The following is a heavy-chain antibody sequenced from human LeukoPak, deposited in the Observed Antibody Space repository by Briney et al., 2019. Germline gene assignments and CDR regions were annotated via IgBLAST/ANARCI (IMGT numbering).Heavy chain of an antibody. CDR2: INRDGGDK. CDR3: ARGRGVGV. J-gene: IGHJ6*04. Sequence: GGSLRLSCAASGFTFTDYWMTWVRQAPGKGLEWVANINRDGGDKYYVDSVKGRFTISRDNAKNSLYLQMNSLRAEDTAVFYCARGRGVGVWGKGTTVTVSS. D-gene: IGHD5-12*01. V-gene: IGHV3-7*01. CDR1: GFTFTDYW.